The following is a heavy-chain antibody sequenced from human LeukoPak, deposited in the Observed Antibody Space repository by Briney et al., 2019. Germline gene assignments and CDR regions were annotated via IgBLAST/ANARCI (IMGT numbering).Heavy chain of an antibody. V-gene: IGHV3-33*01. CDR1: GFTFSSYG. D-gene: IGHD3-9*01. CDR3: ARQYYDILTGYRTYGMDV. CDR2: IWYDGSNK. Sequence: GGSLRLSCAASGFTFSSYGMHWVRQAPGKGLEWVAFIWYDGSNKYYADSVKGRFTISRDNSKNTLYLQMNSLRAEDTAVYYCARQYYDILTGYRTYGMDVWGQGTTVTVSS. J-gene: IGHJ6*02.